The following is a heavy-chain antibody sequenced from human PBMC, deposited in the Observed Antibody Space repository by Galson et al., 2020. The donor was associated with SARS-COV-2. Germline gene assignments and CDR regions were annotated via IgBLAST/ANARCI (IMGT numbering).Heavy chain of an antibody. CDR1: GGSFSDYS. CDR2: INHSGGT. D-gene: IGHD2-2*02. Sequence: ETSETLSLTCAVYGGSFSDYSWTWIRQPPGKGLEWIGEINHSGGTNYSPSLKSRVTMSVDPSKNQFSLRLKSVTAADTGVYYCARGRLVVVPAPILGLRPHYHYYTLDVWGQGTTVTVSS. CDR3: ARGRLVVVPAPILGLRPHYHYYTLDV. V-gene: IGHV4-34*01. J-gene: IGHJ6*02.